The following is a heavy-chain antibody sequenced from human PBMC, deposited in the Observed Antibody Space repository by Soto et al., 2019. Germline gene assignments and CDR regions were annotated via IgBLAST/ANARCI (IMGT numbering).Heavy chain of an antibody. D-gene: IGHD3-10*01. J-gene: IGHJ3*02. V-gene: IGHV3-30*18. CDR3: AKEYPPFYYYGSGSYPDAFDI. CDR2: ISYDGSNK. CDR1: GFTFSSYG. Sequence: QVQLVESGGGVVQPGRSLRLSCAASGFTFSSYGMHWVRQAPGKGLEWVAVISYDGSNKYYADSVKGRFTISRDNSKNTLYLQMNSLRAEDTAVYYCAKEYPPFYYYGSGSYPDAFDIWGQGTMVTVSS.